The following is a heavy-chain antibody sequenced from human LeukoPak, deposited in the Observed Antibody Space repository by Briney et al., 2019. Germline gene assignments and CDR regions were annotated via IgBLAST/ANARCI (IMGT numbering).Heavy chain of an antibody. V-gene: IGHV3-23*01. J-gene: IGHJ4*02. CDR2: ISASGGGT. Sequence: GGSLRLSCAASGFTFSSYAMSWVRQAPGKGLEWVSSISASGGGTYYADSVKGRFTISRDSSKNTLYLQMNSLRAEDTAVYYCTTQQWLVPHSLDYWGQGTLVTVSS. CDR1: GFTFSSYA. CDR3: TTQQWLVPHSLDY. D-gene: IGHD6-19*01.